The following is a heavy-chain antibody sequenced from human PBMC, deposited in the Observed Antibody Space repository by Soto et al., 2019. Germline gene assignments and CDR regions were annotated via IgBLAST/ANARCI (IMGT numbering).Heavy chain of an antibody. D-gene: IGHD3-22*01. CDR3: ARPDGSSGYSPFDY. CDR2: IIPIFGTA. V-gene: IGHV1-69*13. CDR1: GGTFSSYA. J-gene: IGHJ4*02. Sequence: ASVKVSCKASGGTFSSYAISWVRQAPGQGLEWMGGIIPIFGTANYAQKFQGRVTITADESTSTAYMELSSLRSEDTAVYYCARPDGSSGYSPFDYWGQGTLVTVSS.